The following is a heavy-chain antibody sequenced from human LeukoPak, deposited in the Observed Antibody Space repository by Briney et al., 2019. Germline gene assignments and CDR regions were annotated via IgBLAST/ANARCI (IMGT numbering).Heavy chain of an antibody. Sequence: ASVKVSCKASGGTFSSYAISWVRQAPGKGLEWMGGFDPEDGETIYAQKFQGRVTMTEDTSTDTAYMELSSLRSEDTAVYYCATGGYSTYYYYYMDVWGKGTTVTVSS. D-gene: IGHD3-22*01. CDR3: ATGGYSTYYYYYMDV. J-gene: IGHJ6*03. CDR1: GGTFSSYA. CDR2: FDPEDGET. V-gene: IGHV1-24*01.